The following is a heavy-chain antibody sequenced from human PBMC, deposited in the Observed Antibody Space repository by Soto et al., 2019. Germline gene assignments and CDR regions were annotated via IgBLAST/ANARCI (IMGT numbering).Heavy chain of an antibody. Sequence: HPGGSLRLSCTASRFTFSNYGMHWVRQAPGKGLEWVSYISYGVNIIYYADSVKGRFTISRDNAKNSLYLQMDSLRDEDTAVYYCARDQGSGWENDYWGQGTMVTVSS. V-gene: IGHV3-48*02. J-gene: IGHJ4*02. CDR2: ISYGVNII. D-gene: IGHD6-19*01. CDR3: ARDQGSGWENDY. CDR1: RFTFSNYG.